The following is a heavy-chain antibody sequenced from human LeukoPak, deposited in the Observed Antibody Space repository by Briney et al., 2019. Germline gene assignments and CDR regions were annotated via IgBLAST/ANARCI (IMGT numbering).Heavy chain of an antibody. J-gene: IGHJ4*02. CDR1: GGSFSGYY. CDR3: ARKDGDY. V-gene: IGHV4-34*10. CDR2: VFYSGST. Sequence: SETLSLTCAVYGGSFSGYYWSWIRQPPGKGLEWIGSVFYSGSTDYNPSLESRVTMSLDTSRNQFSLKLSTVTAADTAVYYCARKDGDYWGQGTLVTVSS.